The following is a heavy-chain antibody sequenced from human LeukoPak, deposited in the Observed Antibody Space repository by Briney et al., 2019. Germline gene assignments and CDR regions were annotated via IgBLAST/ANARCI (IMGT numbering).Heavy chain of an antibody. J-gene: IGHJ4*02. CDR1: GGSISSSSYY. CDR2: IHYSGST. Sequence: PSETLSLTCTVSGGSISSSSYYWGWIRQPPGKGLEWIGSIHYSGSTYYNPSLKSRVTISVDTSKNQFSLKLSSVTAADTAVYYCARAVVTATKPYFDYWGQGTLVTVSS. V-gene: IGHV4-39*07. CDR3: ARAVVTATKPYFDY. D-gene: IGHD2-21*02.